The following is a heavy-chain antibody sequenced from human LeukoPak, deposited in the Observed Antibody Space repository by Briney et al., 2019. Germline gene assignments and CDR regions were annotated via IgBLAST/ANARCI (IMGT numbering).Heavy chain of an antibody. CDR3: ARHGYYYYMDV. V-gene: IGHV4-4*09. CDR1: GGSIYSYY. Sequence: SETLPLTCTVSGGSIYSYYWSWFRQPPGKGLEWIGYIYTTGSTNYDPSLMSRVTISIDTSKSQFSLKLSSVTAADTAVYYCARHGYYYYMDVWGKGTTVTVSS. J-gene: IGHJ6*03. CDR2: IYTTGST.